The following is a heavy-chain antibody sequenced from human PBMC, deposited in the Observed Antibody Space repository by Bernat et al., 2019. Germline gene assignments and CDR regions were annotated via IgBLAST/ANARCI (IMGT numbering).Heavy chain of an antibody. CDR1: GGSISSGGYY. V-gene: IGHV4-31*03. Sequence: QVQLQESGPGLVKPSQTLSLTCTVSGGSISSGGYYWSWIRQHPGKGLEWIGYIYYSGSTYYNPSLKSRVTISVDTSKNQFALKLSSVTAADTAVYYCARENEDWVHAFDIWGQGTMVTVSS. D-gene: IGHD1-1*01. J-gene: IGHJ3*02. CDR3: ARENEDWVHAFDI. CDR2: IYYSGST.